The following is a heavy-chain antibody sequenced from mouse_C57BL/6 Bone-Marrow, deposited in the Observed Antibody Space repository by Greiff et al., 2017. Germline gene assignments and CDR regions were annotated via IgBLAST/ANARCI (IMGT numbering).Heavy chain of an antibody. CDR3: ARRRGFAY. CDR1: GFTFSSYG. Sequence: EVMLVESGGDLVKPGGSLKLSCAASGFTFSSYGMSWVRQTPDKRLEWVATISSGGSYTYYPDSVKGRFTISRDNAKNTLYLQMSSLKSEETAMYYCARRRGFAYWGQGTLVTVSA. J-gene: IGHJ3*01. V-gene: IGHV5-6*02. CDR2: ISSGGSYT.